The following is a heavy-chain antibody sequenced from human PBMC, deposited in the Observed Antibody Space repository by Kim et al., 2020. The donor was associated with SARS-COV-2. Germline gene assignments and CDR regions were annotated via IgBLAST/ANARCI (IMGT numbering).Heavy chain of an antibody. V-gene: IGHV1-69*13. CDR3: ARLGWCSSTSCHSNWGREYNWFDP. CDR2: IIPIFGTA. Sequence: SVKVSCKASGGTFSSYAISWVRQAPGQGLEWMGGIIPIFGTANYAQKFQGRVTITADESTSTAYMELSSLRSEDTAVYYCARLGWCSSTSCHSNWGREYNWFDPWGQGTLVTVSS. J-gene: IGHJ5*02. CDR1: GGTFSSYA. D-gene: IGHD2-2*01.